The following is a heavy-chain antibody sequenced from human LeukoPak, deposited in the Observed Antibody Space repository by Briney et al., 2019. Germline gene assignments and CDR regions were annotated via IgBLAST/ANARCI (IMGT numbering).Heavy chain of an antibody. CDR2: ISGSGGST. J-gene: IGHJ4*02. CDR1: GFTFSSYA. Sequence: PGGSLRLSFATSGFTFSSYAMSWVRQAPGKGLEWVSAISGSGGSTYYADSVKGRFTISRDNSKNTLYLQMNSLRAEDTAVYYCAKDSESYSSGWYEFDYWGQGTLVTVSS. CDR3: AKDSESYSSGWYEFDY. V-gene: IGHV3-23*01. D-gene: IGHD6-19*01.